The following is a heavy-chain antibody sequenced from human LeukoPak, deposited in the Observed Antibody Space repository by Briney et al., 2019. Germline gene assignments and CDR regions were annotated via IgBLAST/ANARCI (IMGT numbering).Heavy chain of an antibody. Sequence: GGSLRLSCAASGFTFSNYWMNWVRQAPGKGLEWVAHISQDGGEKYYADSVKGRFTISRDNTKNSLFLHAHSLRAEDTAGYYCARDSYRALEYWGQGALVTVSS. CDR1: GFTFSNYW. D-gene: IGHD1-14*01. CDR3: ARDSYRALEY. CDR2: ISQDGGEK. V-gene: IGHV3-7*01. J-gene: IGHJ4*02.